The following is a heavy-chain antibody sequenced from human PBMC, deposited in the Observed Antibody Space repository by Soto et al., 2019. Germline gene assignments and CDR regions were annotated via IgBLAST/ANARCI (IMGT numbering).Heavy chain of an antibody. CDR3: ARVVGYGDYGRWFDP. D-gene: IGHD4-17*01. J-gene: IGHJ5*02. Sequence: ASVKVSCKASGYTFTSYGISWVRQAPGQGLEWMGWISAYNGNTNYAQKLQGRVTMTTDTSTSTAYMELRSLRSDDKAVYYCARVVGYGDYGRWFDPWGQGTLVTVS. V-gene: IGHV1-18*01. CDR2: ISAYNGNT. CDR1: GYTFTSYG.